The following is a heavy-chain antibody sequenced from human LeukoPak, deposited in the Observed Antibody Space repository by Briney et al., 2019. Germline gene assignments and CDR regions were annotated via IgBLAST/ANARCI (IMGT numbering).Heavy chain of an antibody. Sequence: SETLSLTCTVSGVSISSYYWSWIRQPAGKGLEWIGRIYSTGSTNYNPSLKSRVTMSVDTSKNQFSLRLRSVTAADTAVYYCARQVASAGTAGFDFWGQGALVTVSS. J-gene: IGHJ4*02. CDR2: IYSTGST. V-gene: IGHV4-4*07. CDR1: GVSISSYY. CDR3: ARQVASAGTAGFDF. D-gene: IGHD6-13*01.